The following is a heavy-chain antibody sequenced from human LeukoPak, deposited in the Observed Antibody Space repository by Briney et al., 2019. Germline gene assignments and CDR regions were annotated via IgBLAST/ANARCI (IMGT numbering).Heavy chain of an antibody. Sequence: PSETLSLTCTVSDGSISSYYWSWIRQPPGKGLEWIGHIYDSGSTNYNPSLKSRVTISVDTSRNQFSLKLSSVTAADTAVYYCAREFSWSGFFDYWGQGTLVTVSS. CDR3: AREFSWSGFFDY. D-gene: IGHD3-3*01. V-gene: IGHV4-59*01. CDR1: DGSISSYY. J-gene: IGHJ4*02. CDR2: IYDSGST.